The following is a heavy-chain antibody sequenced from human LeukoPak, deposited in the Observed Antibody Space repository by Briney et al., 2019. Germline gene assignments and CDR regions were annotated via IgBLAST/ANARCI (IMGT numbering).Heavy chain of an antibody. CDR1: GYSISSGYY. Sequence: SETLSLTCSVSGYSISSGYYWGWIRQPPGKGLEWIGSIFHSGSTYYNPSLKSRVTISIDTSKNQFSLRLSSVTAADTAVYYCARAIVVVPPAMPFDYWGQGSLVTVSS. J-gene: IGHJ4*02. V-gene: IGHV4-38-2*02. D-gene: IGHD2-2*01. CDR3: ARAIVVVPPAMPFDY. CDR2: IFHSGST.